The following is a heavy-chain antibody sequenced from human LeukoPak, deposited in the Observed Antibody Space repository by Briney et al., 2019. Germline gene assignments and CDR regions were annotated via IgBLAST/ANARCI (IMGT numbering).Heavy chain of an antibody. V-gene: IGHV3-48*04. CDR1: GFTFSSYS. CDR2: ISGSSSTI. Sequence: GGSLRLSCAASGFTFSSYSMNWVRQAPGKGLEWVSYISGSSSTIYYADSVQGRFTISRDNAKNSLYLQMDSLRAEDTAVYYCARCSSRWGTLTDFDYWGQGTLVTVSS. J-gene: IGHJ4*02. CDR3: ARCSSRWGTLTDFDY. D-gene: IGHD7-27*01.